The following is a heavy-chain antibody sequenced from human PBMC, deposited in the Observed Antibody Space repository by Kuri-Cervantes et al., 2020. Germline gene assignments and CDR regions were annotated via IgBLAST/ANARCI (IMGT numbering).Heavy chain of an antibody. CDR2: MNSDGSNI. Sequence: GGSLRLSCAASGFTVSSNYMSWVRQPPGKGLIWISGMNSDGSNIKYADSVKGRFTISRDNAKNTVYLEMNSLRAEDTAVYYCTRGVRYSGGDWGQGTLVTVSS. D-gene: IGHD1-26*01. CDR1: GFTVSSNY. V-gene: IGHV3-74*01. J-gene: IGHJ4*02. CDR3: TRGVRYSGGD.